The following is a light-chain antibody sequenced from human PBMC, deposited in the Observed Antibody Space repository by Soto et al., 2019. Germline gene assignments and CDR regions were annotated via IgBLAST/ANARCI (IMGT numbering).Light chain of an antibody. CDR2: EVS. J-gene: IGLJ1*01. CDR1: SSDVGGYNY. V-gene: IGLV2-8*01. CDR3: SSDAGNDKYV. Sequence: QSVLTQPPSASGSPGQSVTISCTGTSSDVGGYNYVSWYQHHPGKAPKLMIYEVSKRPSGVPDRFSGSKSGNTASLTISGLQADXEADYYCSSDAGNDKYVFGSGTKVTVL.